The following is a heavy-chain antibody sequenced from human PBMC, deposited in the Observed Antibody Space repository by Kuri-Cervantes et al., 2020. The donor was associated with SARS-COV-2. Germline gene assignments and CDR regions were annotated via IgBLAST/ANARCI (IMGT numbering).Heavy chain of an antibody. D-gene: IGHD3-3*01. CDR3: ARQPHYDLCFMDV. CDR1: GFTFSRYA. J-gene: IGHJ6*02. V-gene: IGHV3-30-3*01. CDR2: ISYDGSNK. Sequence: GGSLRLSCAASGFTFSRYARHWVRQAPGKGLEWVAVISYDGSNKDYTASGRGRFTISRDNSQNTLYLQMKSLRTEDTAVYYCARQPHYDLCFMDVWGQGTTVTVSS.